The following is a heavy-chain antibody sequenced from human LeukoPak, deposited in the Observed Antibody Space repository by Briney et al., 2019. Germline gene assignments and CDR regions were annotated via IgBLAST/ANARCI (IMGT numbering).Heavy chain of an antibody. Sequence: GGYLRLSWAASGSTVSSNYMSWVRQAPGKGLEWVSVIYSGGSTYYADSVKGRFTTSRDNSKNTLYLQMNSLRAEDTAVYYCARVVEGYYFDYWGQGTLVTVSS. CDR3: ARVVEGYYFDY. J-gene: IGHJ4*02. CDR1: GSTVSSNY. D-gene: IGHD3-10*01. V-gene: IGHV3-66*01. CDR2: IYSGGST.